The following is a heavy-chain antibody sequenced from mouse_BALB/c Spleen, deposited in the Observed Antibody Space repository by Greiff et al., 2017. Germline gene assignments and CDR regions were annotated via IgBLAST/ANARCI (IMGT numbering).Heavy chain of an antibody. Sequence: EVKLMESGPELGKPGASVKISCKASGYSFTGYNMYWVKQSQRKSLEWIGYIDPYNGGTSYNQKSKGKATLTVDKSSSTAYMHLNSLTSEDTAVYYCARSITAPYAMDYWGQGTSVTVSS. V-gene: IGHV1S135*01. CDR1: GYSFTGYN. J-gene: IGHJ4*01. D-gene: IGHD2-4*01. CDR2: IDPYNGGT. CDR3: ARSITAPYAMDY.